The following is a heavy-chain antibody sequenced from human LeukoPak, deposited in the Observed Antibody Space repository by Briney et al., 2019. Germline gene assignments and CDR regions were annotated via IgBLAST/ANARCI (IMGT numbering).Heavy chain of an antibody. CDR1: GFTFNSYG. Sequence: GGSRRLSCAASGFTFNSYGMHWVRQAPGKGLEWVAVIWYDGSNKYYADSVKGRFTISRDNSKNTLYLQMNSLRAEDTAVYSCAKYTSGTSYRGLDQWGQGTLVTVSS. CDR2: IWYDGSNK. J-gene: IGHJ4*02. V-gene: IGHV3-33*06. CDR3: AKYTSGTSYRGLDQ. D-gene: IGHD3-10*01.